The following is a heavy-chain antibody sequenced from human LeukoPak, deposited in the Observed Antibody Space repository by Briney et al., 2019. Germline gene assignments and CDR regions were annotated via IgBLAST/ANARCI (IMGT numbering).Heavy chain of an antibody. D-gene: IGHD6-19*01. CDR1: GFTLTNFW. CDR2: INRDGTKT. Sequence: GGSLRLSCAASGFTLTNFWMTWVRQSPGEVLEWVANINRDGTKTTSVDSVKGRFTISRDNAKNSLYLQMNSLRAEDTAVYYCARVPGSGWDPYYYYYYYMDVWGKGTTVTVSS. CDR3: ARVPGSGWDPYYYYYYYMDV. J-gene: IGHJ6*03. V-gene: IGHV3-7*01.